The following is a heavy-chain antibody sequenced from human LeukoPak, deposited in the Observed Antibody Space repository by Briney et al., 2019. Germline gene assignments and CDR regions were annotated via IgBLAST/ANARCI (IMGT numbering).Heavy chain of an antibody. CDR1: GYTFTNYV. CDR2: INAGNGDT. D-gene: IGHD3-9*01. CDR3: ARDGGQFAVTDIYF. J-gene: IGHJ4*02. Sequence: ASVKVSCKASGYTFTNYVIHWVRQAPGQRLECIGWINAGNGDTKYSQKFLGRVTISRDTSASTVYMELSSLRFEDTAVYYCARDGGQFAVTDIYFWGQGTLVTVSS. V-gene: IGHV1-3*01.